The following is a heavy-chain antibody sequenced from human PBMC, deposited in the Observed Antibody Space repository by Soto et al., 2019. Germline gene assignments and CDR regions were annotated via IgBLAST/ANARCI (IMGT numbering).Heavy chain of an antibody. Sequence: EVQLLESGGGLVQPGGSLRLSCAASGFTFSSYAMSWVRQAPGKGLEWVSAISGSGGSTYYADSVKGRFTISRDNYKNTLYLQMNSMSAKDTAVYYCAKISDYGANSPNVGWGQGTLVTVSS. CDR3: AKISDYGANSPNVG. CDR1: GFTFSSYA. J-gene: IGHJ1*01. D-gene: IGHD4-17*01. CDR2: ISGSGGST. V-gene: IGHV3-23*01.